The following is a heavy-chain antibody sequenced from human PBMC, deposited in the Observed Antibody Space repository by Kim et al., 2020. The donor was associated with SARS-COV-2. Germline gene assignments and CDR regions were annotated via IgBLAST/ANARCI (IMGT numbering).Heavy chain of an antibody. J-gene: IGHJ4*02. D-gene: IGHD1-26*01. Sequence: GGSLRLSCAASGFTFSSYGMRWVRQAPGKGLEWVAIIWYDGSNKYYADSVKGRFTISRDNSKNTLYLQMNSLRAEDTAVYYCAKDQIVGATYFDYWGQGTLGTVSS. V-gene: IGHV3-33*06. CDR2: IWYDGSNK. CDR1: GFTFSSYG. CDR3: AKDQIVGATYFDY.